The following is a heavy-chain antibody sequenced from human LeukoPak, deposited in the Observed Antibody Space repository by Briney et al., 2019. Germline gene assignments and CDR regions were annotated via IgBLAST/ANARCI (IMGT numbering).Heavy chain of an antibody. Sequence: KPGGSLRLSXAASGFTFSSYSMNWVRQAPGKGLEWISSISSSSSYIYYADSVKGRFTISRDNAKNSLYLQMNSLRAEDTAVYYSARDDDIVVGPGWFDPWGQGTLVTVSS. CDR3: ARDDDIVVGPGWFDP. CDR2: ISSSSSYI. V-gene: IGHV3-21*01. D-gene: IGHD2-15*01. CDR1: GFTFSSYS. J-gene: IGHJ5*02.